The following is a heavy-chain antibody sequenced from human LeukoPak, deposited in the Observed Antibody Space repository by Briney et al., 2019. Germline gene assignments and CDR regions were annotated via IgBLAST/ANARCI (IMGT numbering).Heavy chain of an antibody. CDR1: GYTFTTYY. D-gene: IGHD3-22*01. V-gene: IGHV1-18*04. J-gene: IGHJ6*02. CDR3: ARVPQTYYYDSSGYYEFSYGMDV. Sequence: ASVKVSCKASGYTFTTYYMHWVRQAPGQGLEWMGWISAYNGNTNYAQKLQGRVTMTTDTSTSTAYMELRSLRSDDTAVYYCARVPQTYYYDSSGYYEFSYGMDVWGQGATVTVSS. CDR2: ISAYNGNT.